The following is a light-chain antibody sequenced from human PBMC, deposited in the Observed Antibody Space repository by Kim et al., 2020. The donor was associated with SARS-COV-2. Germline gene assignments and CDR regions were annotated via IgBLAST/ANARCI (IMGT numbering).Light chain of an antibody. CDR1: SLRSYY. V-gene: IGLV3-19*01. Sequence: SSELTQDPAVSVALGQTVRITCQGDSLRSYYATWYQQKPRQAPILVGYGKNNRPSGIPDRFSGSSSGNTASLTITGAQAEDEADYYCNSRDSNDNVVFGG. J-gene: IGLJ2*01. CDR3: NSRDSNDNVV. CDR2: GKN.